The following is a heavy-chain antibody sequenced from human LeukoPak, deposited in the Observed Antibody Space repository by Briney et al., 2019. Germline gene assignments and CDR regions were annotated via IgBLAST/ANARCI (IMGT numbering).Heavy chain of an antibody. J-gene: IGHJ4*02. CDR2: IYWNDDK. Sequence: ASGPTLVKPTQTLTLTCTFSGFSLNTNGVHVGWIRQPPGKALEWLALIYWNDDKRYRSSLKSGLTISRDTSKNQVVLTMANMDPVDTATYYCAHSSTVTTSFNYWGQGALVTVSS. CDR3: AHSSTVTTSFNY. V-gene: IGHV2-5*01. D-gene: IGHD4-17*01. CDR1: GFSLNTNGVH.